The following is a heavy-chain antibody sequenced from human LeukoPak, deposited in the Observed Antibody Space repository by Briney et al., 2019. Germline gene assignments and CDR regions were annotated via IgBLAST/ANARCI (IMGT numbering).Heavy chain of an antibody. V-gene: IGHV3-23*01. Sequence: GGSLRLSCAASGFTFNTYAMSWVRQAPGKGLEWVSTVTGSGGGTSYADSVKGRFAISRDNAKNSLYLQMNSLRAEDTAVYYCARRYSNCYDFWGKGTLVTVSS. CDR2: VTGSGGGT. J-gene: IGHJ4*02. D-gene: IGHD6-13*01. CDR3: ARRYSNCYDF. CDR1: GFTFNTYA.